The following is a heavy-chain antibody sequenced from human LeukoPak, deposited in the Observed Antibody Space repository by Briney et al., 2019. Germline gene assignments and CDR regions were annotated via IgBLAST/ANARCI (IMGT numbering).Heavy chain of an antibody. V-gene: IGHV3-7*01. J-gene: IGHJ4*02. CDR1: GFTLSSSC. CDR3: ARDQSASPAAADY. D-gene: IGHD2-2*01. CDR2: IKEDGRDK. Sequence: GGSLRLSCAASGFTLSSSCMTWVRQAPGKGLEWGANIKEDGRDKYYVDSVKGRFTTSRDNARKSLYLQMNSLRAEDTAVYYCARDQSASPAAADYWGQGTLVTVSS.